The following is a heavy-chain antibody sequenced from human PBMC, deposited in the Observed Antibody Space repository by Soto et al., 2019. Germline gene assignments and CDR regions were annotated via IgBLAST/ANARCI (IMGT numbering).Heavy chain of an antibody. D-gene: IGHD3-16*01. CDR2: ISGGGIT. Sequence: VQLFESGGGLVQPGGSLRLSCAASGFTFSSFAMSWVRQATGKGLEWVSVISGGGITHYSNSVKGRFTISRDNSKNMVYLEMTTLRAEDTALYYCAKGANYVGLFDSWGQGTLVTVST. J-gene: IGHJ5*01. V-gene: IGHV3-23*01. CDR3: AKGANYVGLFDS. CDR1: GFTFSSFA.